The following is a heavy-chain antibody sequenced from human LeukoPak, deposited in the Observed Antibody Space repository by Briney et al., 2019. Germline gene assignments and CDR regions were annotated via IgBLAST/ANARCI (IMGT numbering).Heavy chain of an antibody. V-gene: IGHV4-38-2*02. J-gene: IGHJ4*02. D-gene: IGHD3-9*01. CDR2: ISHSAVT. Sequence: PSETLSLTCSVSGYSISSAYYWGWIRQPPGKGLEWIGSISHSAVTYYNPSLQSRVTISLDTSKNQFSLKLSSVTAADTAVYYCARHRPYDILTGYSPFDYWGQGTLVTVSS. CDR3: ARHRPYDILTGYSPFDY. CDR1: GYSISSAYY.